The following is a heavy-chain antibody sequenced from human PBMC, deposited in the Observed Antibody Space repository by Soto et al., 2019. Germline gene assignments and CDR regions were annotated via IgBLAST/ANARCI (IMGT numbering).Heavy chain of an antibody. J-gene: IGHJ3*02. Sequence: ASVKLSCKASGYTFTGYYMRWVRQAPGQGLEWMGWINPNSGGTNYAQKFQGWVTMTRDTSISTAYMELSRLRSDDTAVYYCARRSISSSWFHDAFDIWGQGTMVTVSS. D-gene: IGHD6-13*01. CDR1: GYTFTGYY. CDR2: INPNSGGT. V-gene: IGHV1-2*04. CDR3: ARRSISSSWFHDAFDI.